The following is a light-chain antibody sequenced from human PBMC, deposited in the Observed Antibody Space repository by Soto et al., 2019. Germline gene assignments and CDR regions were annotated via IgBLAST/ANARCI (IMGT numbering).Light chain of an antibody. CDR3: QQRSNWPT. Sequence: IGLTQSAATLSLSPGERATPSCRASQSISFYLTWYQHKPGQAPRLLIYDASNRATGIPARFSGSGYGTDFTLTISSLEPEDFAVYYCQQRSNWPTFGQGTRLEIK. CDR2: DAS. V-gene: IGKV3-11*01. J-gene: IGKJ5*01. CDR1: QSISFY.